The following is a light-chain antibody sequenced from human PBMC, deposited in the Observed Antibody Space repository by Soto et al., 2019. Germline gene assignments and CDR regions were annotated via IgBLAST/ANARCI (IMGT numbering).Light chain of an antibody. Sequence: EIVLTQSAGTLSLSPGERATLSCRASQSVSSSYLAWYQQKPGQAPRLLIYGASSRATGIPDRFSGSGSGTDFTLTISRLEPEDFAVYYCQQYGSSRTFGQRTKVDIK. V-gene: IGKV3-20*01. CDR3: QQYGSSRT. J-gene: IGKJ1*01. CDR2: GAS. CDR1: QSVSSSY.